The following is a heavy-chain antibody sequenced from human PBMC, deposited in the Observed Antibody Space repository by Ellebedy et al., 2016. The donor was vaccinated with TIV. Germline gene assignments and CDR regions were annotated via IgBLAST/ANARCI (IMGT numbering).Heavy chain of an antibody. CDR3: TNIAVSGTGNDY. CDR2: INNVGSDT. D-gene: IGHD6-19*01. CDR1: GFTFSRYW. V-gene: IGHV3-74*03. J-gene: IGHJ4*02. Sequence: GESLKISXAASGFTFSRYWMYWVRQAPGKGLVWVSRINNVGSDTTYADSVKGRFTVSRDNARNTLFLQMNSLRAEDSGVYYCTNIAVSGTGNDYWGQGTLVTVSS.